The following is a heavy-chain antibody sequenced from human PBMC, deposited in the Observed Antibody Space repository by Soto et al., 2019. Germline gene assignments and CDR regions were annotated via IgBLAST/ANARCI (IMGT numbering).Heavy chain of an antibody. CDR3: ARAKGYCSGGSCLGELDP. Sequence: ASVKVSCKASGYTFTGYYMHWVRQAPGQGLEWMGWINPNSGGTNYAQKFQGWVTMTRDTSISTAYMELSRLRSDDTAVYYCARAKGYCSGGSCLGELDPWGQGTPVTVSS. D-gene: IGHD2-15*01. CDR2: INPNSGGT. CDR1: GYTFTGYY. V-gene: IGHV1-2*04. J-gene: IGHJ5*02.